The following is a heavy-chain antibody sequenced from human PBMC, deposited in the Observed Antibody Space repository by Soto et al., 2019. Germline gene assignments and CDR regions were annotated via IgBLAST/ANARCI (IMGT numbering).Heavy chain of an antibody. CDR2: ISAYNGNT. Sequence: ASVKVSCKASGYTFTSYGISWVRQAPGQGLEWMGWISAYNGNTNYAQKLQGRVTMTTDTSTSTAYMELRSLRSDDTAVYYCARAWRGYSGYEDFDYWGQGTLVTVSS. CDR3: ARAWRGYSGYEDFDY. J-gene: IGHJ4*02. V-gene: IGHV1-18*01. CDR1: GYTFTSYG. D-gene: IGHD5-12*01.